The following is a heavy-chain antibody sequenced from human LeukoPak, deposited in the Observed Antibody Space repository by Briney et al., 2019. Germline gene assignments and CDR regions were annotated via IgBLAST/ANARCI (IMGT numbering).Heavy chain of an antibody. V-gene: IGHV4-34*01. CDR1: GGSFSGYY. Sequence: PSETLSLTCAVYGGSFSGYYWSWIRQPPGKGLEWIGEINHSGGTNYNPSLKSRVTISVDTSKNQFSLKLSSVTAADTAVYYCARQDQLLFSDAFDIWGQGTMVTVSS. CDR3: ARQDQLLFSDAFDI. J-gene: IGHJ3*02. CDR2: INHSGGT. D-gene: IGHD2-2*01.